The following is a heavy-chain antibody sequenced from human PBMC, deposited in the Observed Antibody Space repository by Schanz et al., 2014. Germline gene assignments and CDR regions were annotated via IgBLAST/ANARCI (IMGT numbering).Heavy chain of an antibody. CDR3: AKAEYDILTDSYSRLDP. J-gene: IGHJ5*02. D-gene: IGHD3-9*01. CDR2: ISAYNGNT. V-gene: IGHV1-18*01. Sequence: QVQLVQSGAEVKKPGASVKVSCKASGYTFTSYVISWVRQAPGQGLEWMGWISAYNGNTKYPQKLQGRVTMTTDTSTSTAYMALTDLRSDDTAVYYCAKAEYDILTDSYSRLDPWGQGTLVTVSS. CDR1: GYTFTSYV.